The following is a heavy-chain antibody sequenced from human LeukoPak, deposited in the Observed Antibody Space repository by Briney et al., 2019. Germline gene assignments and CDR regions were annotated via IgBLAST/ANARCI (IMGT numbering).Heavy chain of an antibody. D-gene: IGHD2-21*01. J-gene: IGHJ6*02. Sequence: SETLSLTCTVSGGSISSYYWGWIRQPAGKGLEWIGSIYTSGSTNYNPSLKSRVTMSVDTSKNQFSLNLSFVTAADTAVYYCARDDVFSMDVWGQGTTVTVSS. CDR2: IYTSGST. CDR3: ARDDVFSMDV. V-gene: IGHV4-4*07. CDR1: GGSISSYY.